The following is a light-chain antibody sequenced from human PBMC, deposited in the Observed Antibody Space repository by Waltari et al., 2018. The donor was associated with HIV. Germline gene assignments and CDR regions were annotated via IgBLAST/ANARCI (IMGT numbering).Light chain of an antibody. J-gene: IGLJ3*02. CDR2: EVS. Sequence: QSALTQPASVSGSPGQSITISCTGTSSDVGGYAYVSWYQQHPGKAPKLIIYEVSYRPSGSSHRVSASESGNTASLTIAGLQAEDEADDYCSSYTSSNTLVFGGGTKLTVL. CDR1: SSDVGGYAY. CDR3: SSYTSSNTLV. V-gene: IGLV2-14*03.